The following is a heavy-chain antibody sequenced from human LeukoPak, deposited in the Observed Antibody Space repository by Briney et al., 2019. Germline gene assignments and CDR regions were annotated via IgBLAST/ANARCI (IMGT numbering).Heavy chain of an antibody. CDR2: TYYRSKWYN. J-gene: IGHJ5*02. Sequence: SQTLSLTCDISGDSVSSNSAAWNWIRQSPSRGLEWLGRTYYRSKWYNEYAISVKSRIIINPPTSKNQFSLQLHSVTPEHTAVYSCAVWNHDRGYFDPSGQGTLVTVSS. CDR1: GDSVSSNSAA. CDR3: AVWNHDRGYFDP. D-gene: IGHD1-14*01. V-gene: IGHV6-1*01.